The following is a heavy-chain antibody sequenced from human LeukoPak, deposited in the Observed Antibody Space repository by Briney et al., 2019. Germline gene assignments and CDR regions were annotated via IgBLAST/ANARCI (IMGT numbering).Heavy chain of an antibody. Sequence: SETLSLTCTVSGGSISSYYWSWIRQPPGKGLEWIGYIYYSGSTNYNPSLKRRVTISVDTSKNQFSLKLSSVTAADTAVYYCARGVTATVKYYFDYWGQGTLVTVSS. CDR2: IYYSGST. CDR3: ARGVTATVKYYFDY. D-gene: IGHD5-18*01. J-gene: IGHJ4*02. V-gene: IGHV4-59*01. CDR1: GGSISSYY.